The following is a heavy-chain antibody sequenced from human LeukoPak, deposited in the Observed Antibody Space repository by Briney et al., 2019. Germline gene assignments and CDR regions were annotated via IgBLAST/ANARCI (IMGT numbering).Heavy chain of an antibody. CDR1: GGTFSSYA. Sequence: ASVKVSCTASGGTFSSYAFNWVRQAPGPGLEWMGGINPIFGTPNYVQKFQGRVTITADKSTSTAYMELSSVRSEDTAVYYCARERVLRYFDWSRDAFDIWGQGTMVTVSS. CDR2: INPIFGTP. CDR3: ARERVLRYFDWSRDAFDI. D-gene: IGHD3-9*01. J-gene: IGHJ3*02. V-gene: IGHV1-69*06.